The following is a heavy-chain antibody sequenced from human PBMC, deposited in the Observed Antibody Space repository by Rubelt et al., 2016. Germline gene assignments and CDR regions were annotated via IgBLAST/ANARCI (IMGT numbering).Heavy chain of an antibody. Sequence: GPGLVKPSETLSLTCTVSGGSISSSSYYWGWNRQPPGKGLEWIGSIYYSGSTYYNPSLKSRVTISVDTSKNQFSLKLTSVTAADTAVYYCARHGTGYNWSSDDGFNLWGQGTEVTVSS. CDR1: GGSISSSSYY. CDR3: ARHGTGYNWSSDDGFNL. D-gene: IGHD1-20*01. CDR2: IYYSGST. V-gene: IGHV4-39*01. J-gene: IGHJ3*01.